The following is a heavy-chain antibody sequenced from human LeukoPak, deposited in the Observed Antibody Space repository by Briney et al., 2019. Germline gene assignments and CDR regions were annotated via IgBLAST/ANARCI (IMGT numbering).Heavy chain of an antibody. Sequence: SETLSLTCTVSGGTLNSFYWSWIRQPSGKGLEWIGYIYYSGSTNYNPSLKSRVTISVDTSKNQFSLKLSSVTAADTAVYYCARDTGYSYGPGSDAFDIWGQGTMVTVSS. D-gene: IGHD5-18*01. CDR3: ARDTGYSYGPGSDAFDI. CDR2: IYYSGST. CDR1: GGTLNSFY. V-gene: IGHV4-59*01. J-gene: IGHJ3*02.